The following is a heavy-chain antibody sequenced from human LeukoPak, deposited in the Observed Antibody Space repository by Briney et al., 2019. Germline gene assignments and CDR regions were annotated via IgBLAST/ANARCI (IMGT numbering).Heavy chain of an antibody. V-gene: IGHV4-61*02. CDR1: GTSINRGTHY. CDR3: ARDRSCYSDTGADY. J-gene: IGHJ4*02. Sequence: SETLSLTCSVSGTSINRGTHYWSWVRQAAGKGLEWIGRVYATGNTNYNPSLWSRLSISIDTSRNQFSLRLGSVTAADTAIYYCARDRSCYSDTGADYWGQGKMVIVSS. CDR2: VYATGNT. D-gene: IGHD2-8*02.